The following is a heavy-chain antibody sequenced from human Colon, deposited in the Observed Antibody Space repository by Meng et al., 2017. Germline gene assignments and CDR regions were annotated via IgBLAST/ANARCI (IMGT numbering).Heavy chain of an antibody. J-gene: IGHJ4*02. V-gene: IGHV4-34*01. D-gene: IGHD2-15*01. CDR2: INHSGST. CDR1: GGSFSGYY. Sequence: SETLSLTCAVYGGSFSGYYWSWIRQPPGKGLEWIGEINHSGSTNYNPSLKSRVTISVDTSKNQFSLKLSSVTAADTAVYYCARLQRYCSGGSCYFKGPFDYWGQGTLATVSS. CDR3: ARLQRYCSGGSCYFKGPFDY.